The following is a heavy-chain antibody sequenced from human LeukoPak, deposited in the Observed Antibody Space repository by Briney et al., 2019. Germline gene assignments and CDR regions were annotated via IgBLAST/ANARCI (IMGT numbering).Heavy chain of an antibody. D-gene: IGHD3-10*01. J-gene: IGHJ4*02. CDR3: ARDGFGGEPFDY. CDR2: IIPIFGTA. CDR1: GYTFTSYA. Sequence: SVKVSCKASGYTFTSYAISWVRQAPGQGLEWMGGIIPIFGTANYAQKFQGRVTITTDESTSTAYMELSSLRSEDTAVYYCARDGFGGEPFDYWGQGTLVTVSS. V-gene: IGHV1-69*05.